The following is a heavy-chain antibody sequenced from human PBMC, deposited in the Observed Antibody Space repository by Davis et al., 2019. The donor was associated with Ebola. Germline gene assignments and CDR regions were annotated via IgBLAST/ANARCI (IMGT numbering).Heavy chain of an antibody. CDR1: GGSISSYY. CDR3: ARGPYYGSRFDP. J-gene: IGHJ5*02. CDR2: IYYSGST. Sequence: MPGGSLRLSCPVSGGSISSYYWSWIRPLPGTGLAWIGYIYYSGSTNYNPSLKTRVTISVDTSKNQFSLKLSFVTAADTAVYYCARGPYYGSRFDPWGQGTLVTVSS. D-gene: IGHD3-10*01. V-gene: IGHV4-59*08.